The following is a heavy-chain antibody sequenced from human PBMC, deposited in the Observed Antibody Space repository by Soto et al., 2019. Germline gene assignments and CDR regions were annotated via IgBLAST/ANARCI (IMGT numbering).Heavy chain of an antibody. CDR2: TYSSGSI. CDR1: GGSMTTYK. J-gene: IGHJ4*02. CDR3: AREWYAFDY. D-gene: IGHD2-8*01. V-gene: IGHV4-59*01. Sequence: ETLSLTCTVSGGSMTTYKWSWIRQSPGKGLEWIGYTYSSGSINYNPSLKSRVTISIDTSKNQFSLKKNSATAADTDVYYCAREWYAFDYWGQGILVTVS.